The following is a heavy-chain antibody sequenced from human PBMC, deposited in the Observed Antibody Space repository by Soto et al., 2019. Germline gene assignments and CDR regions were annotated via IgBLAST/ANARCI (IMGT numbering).Heavy chain of an antibody. CDR3: ARDTSLLSLPEYFQH. Sequence: GGSLRLSCAASGFSFSIYWMSWARHAPGKGLEGVANIKEDGSEKYYVDSVKGRFTISRDNAKNSLYLQMNSLRAEDTALYFCARDTSLLSLPEYFQHWGQGTLVTVSS. V-gene: IGHV3-7*01. J-gene: IGHJ1*01. D-gene: IGHD2-15*01. CDR1: GFSFSIYW. CDR2: IKEDGSEK.